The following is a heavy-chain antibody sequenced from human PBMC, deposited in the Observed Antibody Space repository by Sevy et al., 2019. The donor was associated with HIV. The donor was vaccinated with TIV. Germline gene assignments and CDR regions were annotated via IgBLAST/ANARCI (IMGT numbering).Heavy chain of an antibody. CDR1: GFTFSSYS. J-gene: IGHJ4*02. V-gene: IGHV3-21*01. CDR3: ARSVVIRLPRGGYFDY. Sequence: GGSLRLSCAASGFTFSSYSMNWVRQAPGKGLEWVSSISSSSSYIYYGDSVKSRFTISRDNAKNSLYLQMNSLRAEDTAVYYCARSVVIRLPRGGYFDYWGQGTLVTVSS. D-gene: IGHD2-21*01. CDR2: ISSSSSYI.